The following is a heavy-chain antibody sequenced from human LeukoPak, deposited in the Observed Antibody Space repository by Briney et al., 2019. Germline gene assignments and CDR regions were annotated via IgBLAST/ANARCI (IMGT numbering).Heavy chain of an antibody. Sequence: GGSLRLSCAASGFTVSSNYMSWVRQAPGKGLEWVSAIYSGGRTSYADSVKGRFTISRDNSKNTLYLQMNSLRAEDTAVYYCARDQDGGSYPWAHYYYGMDVWGQGTTVTVSS. CDR1: GFTVSSNY. D-gene: IGHD1-26*01. J-gene: IGHJ6*01. CDR2: IYSGGRT. V-gene: IGHV3-53*01. CDR3: ARDQDGGSYPWAHYYYGMDV.